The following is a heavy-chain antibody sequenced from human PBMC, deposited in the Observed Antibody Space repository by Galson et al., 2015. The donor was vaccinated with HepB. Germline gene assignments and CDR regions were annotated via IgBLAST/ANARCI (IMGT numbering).Heavy chain of an antibody. Sequence: SLRLSCAASGFTFSSYAMSWVRQAPGKGLEWVSAISGSGGSTYYADSVKGRFTISRDNSKNTLYLQMNSLRAEDTAVYYCAKLPGYDFWSGYYPGYWGQGTLVTVSS. D-gene: IGHD3-3*01. CDR1: GFTFSSYA. CDR3: AKLPGYDFWSGYYPGY. J-gene: IGHJ4*02. V-gene: IGHV3-23*01. CDR2: ISGSGGST.